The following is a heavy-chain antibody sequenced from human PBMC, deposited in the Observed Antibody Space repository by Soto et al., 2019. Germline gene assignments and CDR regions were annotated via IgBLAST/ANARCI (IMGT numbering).Heavy chain of an antibody. J-gene: IGHJ4*02. CDR3: AREEYSNSWYLDY. CDR1: GFTFSDHY. D-gene: IGHD6-13*01. V-gene: IGHV3-72*01. CDR2: IRNKAKSYTI. Sequence: EVQVVESGGGLVQPGGSLRLSCAASGFTFSDHYMDWVRQAPGKGLEWVGRIRNKAKSYTIEYAASGKGRFTITRDDSKNSLYLQMNSLNTKDTAVYYCAREEYSNSWYLDYWGQRTPVTVSS.